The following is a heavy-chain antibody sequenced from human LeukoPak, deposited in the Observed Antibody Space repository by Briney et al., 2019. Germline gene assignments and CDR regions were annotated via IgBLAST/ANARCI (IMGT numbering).Heavy chain of an antibody. V-gene: IGHV1-46*03. D-gene: IGHD4-17*01. J-gene: IGHJ6*02. CDR2: INPSGGST. Sequence: ASVKVSCKASGYTFTSYYMHWVRRAPGQGLEWMGIINPSGGSTNYAQKFQGRVTMARDTSTSTVYMELSSLRSEDTAVYYCTYGDGSYYYGMDVWGQGTTVTVSS. CDR1: GYTFTSYY. CDR3: TYGDGSYYYGMDV.